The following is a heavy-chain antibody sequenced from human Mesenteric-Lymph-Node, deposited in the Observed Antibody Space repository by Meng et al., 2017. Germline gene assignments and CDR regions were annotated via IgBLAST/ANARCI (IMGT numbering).Heavy chain of an antibody. CDR3: GRDQGRELINH. V-gene: IGHV4-39*07. CDR1: GGSISSSRHY. D-gene: IGHD1-7*01. J-gene: IGHJ4*02. Sequence: QETGPGLVKPPETLSLSCTVSGGSISSSRHYWGWIRQPPGKGLEWIGSIYYSGSTYYNPSLRSRVTMSLDTSKNQFYLSLFSVTAADTAVYYCGRDQGRELINHWGQGTLVTVSS. CDR2: IYYSGST.